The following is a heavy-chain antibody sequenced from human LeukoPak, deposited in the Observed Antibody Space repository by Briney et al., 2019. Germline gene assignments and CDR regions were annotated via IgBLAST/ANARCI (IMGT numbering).Heavy chain of an antibody. D-gene: IGHD3-22*01. V-gene: IGHV3-23*01. CDR1: GFTFSDYY. CDR2: SSGSGGST. CDR3: AKSSYYDSSGYYREYYFDF. J-gene: IGHJ4*02. Sequence: PGGSLRLSCAASGFTFSDYYMSWIRQAPGKGLEWVSSSSGSGGSTNYADSVKGRFTISRDNSKNTLYLQMNSLRDEDTAVYYCAKSSYYDSSGYYREYYFDFWGQGTLVTVSS.